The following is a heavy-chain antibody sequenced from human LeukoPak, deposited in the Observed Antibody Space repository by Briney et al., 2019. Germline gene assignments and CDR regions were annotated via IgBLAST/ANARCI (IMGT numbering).Heavy chain of an antibody. CDR3: ARDPSVLGPGFVAVAGTLDYDY. D-gene: IGHD6-19*01. Sequence: PGGSLRLSCAASGFTFNIHWMTWVRQTPGKGLEWVATIKPNGNDKFFVDSVKGRFTVSRDNAKNSLYLQMNSLRAEDTAVYYCARDPSVLGPGFVAVAGTLDYDYWGQGTLVTVSS. CDR2: IKPNGNDK. J-gene: IGHJ4*02. V-gene: IGHV3-7*01. CDR1: GFTFNIHW.